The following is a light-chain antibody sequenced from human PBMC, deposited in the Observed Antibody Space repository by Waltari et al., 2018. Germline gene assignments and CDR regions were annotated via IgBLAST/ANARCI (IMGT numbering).Light chain of an antibody. CDR2: AAS. Sequence: DIQMTQSPSSLSASVRDRVTITCRASQSISNYLNWYQQKPGKAPKLLIYAASSLQSGVPSRFSGTGSGTDFTLIITSLQPEDFATYYCQQSYSTPPTFGQGAKVEIK. V-gene: IGKV1-39*01. CDR3: QQSYSTPPT. CDR1: QSISNY. J-gene: IGKJ1*01.